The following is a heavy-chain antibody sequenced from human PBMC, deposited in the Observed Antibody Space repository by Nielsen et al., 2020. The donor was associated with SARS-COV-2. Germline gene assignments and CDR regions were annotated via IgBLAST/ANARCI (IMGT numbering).Heavy chain of an antibody. J-gene: IGHJ6*02. CDR1: GFTFSSYS. CDR2: ISSSSSYI. D-gene: IGHD2-15*01. CDR3: AKDQGGVVVAATHYYYYGMDV. V-gene: IGHV3-21*01. Sequence: GESLKISCAASGFTFSSYSMNWVRQAPGKGLEWVSSISSSSSYIYYADSVKGRFTISRDNAKNSLYLQMNSLRAEDTAVYYCAKDQGGVVVAATHYYYYGMDVWGQGTTVTVSS.